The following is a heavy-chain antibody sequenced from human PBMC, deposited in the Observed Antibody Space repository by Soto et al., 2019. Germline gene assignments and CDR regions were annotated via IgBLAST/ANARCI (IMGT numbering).Heavy chain of an antibody. CDR2: ISYDGSDK. Sequence: GGSLRLSCAASRFTISGHAMHWVRQAPGKGLEWLAVISYDGSDKFYGDSVKGRFTISRDNSKNTLYLQMNSLRAEDTAVYYCAKPGEELLLDYGMDVWGQGTTVTVSS. CDR3: AKPGEELLLDYGMDV. J-gene: IGHJ6*02. V-gene: IGHV3-30*18. CDR1: RFTISGHA. D-gene: IGHD1-26*01.